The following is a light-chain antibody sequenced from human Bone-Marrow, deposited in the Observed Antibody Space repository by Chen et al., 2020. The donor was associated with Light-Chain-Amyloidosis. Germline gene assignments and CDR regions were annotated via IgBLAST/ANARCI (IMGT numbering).Light chain of an antibody. Sequence: QSALTQPASVSGSPGQSITVHCAGTSSDVGVYNLVSWYQQHPGKAPKLMIYEVTKRPSGVSTRFSGSKSGKTASLTISGLQAEDEADYYCCSYQGCCNPYVFGTGTKVTVL. V-gene: IGLV2-23*02. CDR2: EVT. CDR1: SSDVGVYNL. CDR3: CSYQGCCNPYV. J-gene: IGLJ1*01.